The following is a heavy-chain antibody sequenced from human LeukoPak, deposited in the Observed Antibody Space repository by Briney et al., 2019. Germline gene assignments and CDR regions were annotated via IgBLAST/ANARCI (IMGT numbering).Heavy chain of an antibody. J-gene: IGHJ5*02. Sequence: SETLSLTCTVSGGSISSGSYYWSWIRQPAGTGLEWIGRIYTSGSTNYNPSLKSRVTISVDTSKNQFSLKLSSVTAADTAVYYCARRFLTRGWLVQDPWGQGTLVTVSS. CDR1: GGSISSGSYY. CDR3: ARRFLTRGWLVQDP. CDR2: IYTSGST. D-gene: IGHD6-19*01. V-gene: IGHV4-61*02.